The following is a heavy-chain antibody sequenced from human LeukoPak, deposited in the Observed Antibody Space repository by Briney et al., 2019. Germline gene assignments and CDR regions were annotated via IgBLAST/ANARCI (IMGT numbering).Heavy chain of an antibody. J-gene: IGHJ6*03. CDR3: ARGSSGVVTATGYYYYMDV. Sequence: SETLSLTCTVSGGSISSGSYYWSWIRQPAGTGLEWIGRIYTSGSTNYNPSLKSRVTISVDTSKNQFSLKLSSVTAADTAVYYCARGSSGVVTATGYYYYMDVWGKGTTVTVSS. CDR2: IYTSGST. D-gene: IGHD2-21*02. V-gene: IGHV4-61*02. CDR1: GGSISSGSYY.